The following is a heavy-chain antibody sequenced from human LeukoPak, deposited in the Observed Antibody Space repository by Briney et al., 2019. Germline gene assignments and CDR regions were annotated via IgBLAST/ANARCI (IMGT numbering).Heavy chain of an antibody. Sequence: PSETLSLTCAVSGYSISSGYYWGWIRQPPGKGLEWIGSIYHSGSTYYNPSLKSRVTISVDTSKNTFSLKLSSVTAADTAVYYCARQGLYYYDSSGPDAFDIWGQGTMVTVSS. D-gene: IGHD3-22*01. CDR1: GYSISSGYY. CDR3: ARQGLYYYDSSGPDAFDI. V-gene: IGHV4-38-2*01. J-gene: IGHJ3*02. CDR2: IYHSGST.